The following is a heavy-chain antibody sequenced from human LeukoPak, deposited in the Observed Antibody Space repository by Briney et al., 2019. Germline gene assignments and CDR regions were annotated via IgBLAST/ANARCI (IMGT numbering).Heavy chain of an antibody. V-gene: IGHV1-46*01. J-gene: IGHJ4*02. CDR1: GYTFTSYY. D-gene: IGHD6-13*01. Sequence: ASVKVSCKASGYTFTSYYMHWVRQAPGQGLEWMGIIDPSGGSSSYAHKFQGRVTMTRDTSTSTVYMELSSLRSEDTAVYYCARGNSSSWQLDYWGQGTLVTVSS. CDR2: IDPSGGSS. CDR3: ARGNSSSWQLDY.